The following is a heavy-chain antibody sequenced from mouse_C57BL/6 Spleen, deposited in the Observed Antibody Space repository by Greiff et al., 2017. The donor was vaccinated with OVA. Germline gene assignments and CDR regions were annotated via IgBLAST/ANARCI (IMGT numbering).Heavy chain of an antibody. CDR2: IHPNSGST. V-gene: IGHV1-64*01. Sequence: VQLQQPGAELVKPGASVKLSCKASGYTFTSYWMHWVKQRPGQGLEWIGMIHPNSGSTNYNEKFKSKATLTVDKSSSTAYMQLSSLTSEDAAVDYCGRDGYDGGSTWFAYWGQGTLVTVSA. CDR1: GYTFTSYW. J-gene: IGHJ3*01. D-gene: IGHD2-2*01. CDR3: GRDGYDGGSTWFAY.